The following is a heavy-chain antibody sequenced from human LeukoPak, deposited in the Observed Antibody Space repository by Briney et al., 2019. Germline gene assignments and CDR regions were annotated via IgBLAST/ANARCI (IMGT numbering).Heavy chain of an antibody. D-gene: IGHD3-16*02. V-gene: IGHV3-43*02. J-gene: IGHJ4*02. Sequence: GGSLRLSCAACGFTFDDYAIQSLRQPPGKGLEWVSLISGDGGRTYSADSVKGRFTISRDNSRNSLYLQMNSLRTEDTALYYCAKAGGGYSYATDWGQGTLVTVSS. CDR2: ISGDGGRT. CDR1: GFTFDDYA. CDR3: AKAGGGYSYATD.